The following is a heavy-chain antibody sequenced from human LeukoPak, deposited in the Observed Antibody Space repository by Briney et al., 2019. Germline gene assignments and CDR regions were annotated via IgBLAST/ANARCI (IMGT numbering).Heavy chain of an antibody. Sequence: ASVKVSCKASGYIFTRYYLHWVRQALGQGLEWMGRINPNTGYTDYSYNLQGRVALTRDTSINTAYMEVTRLTSDDAAVYFCAVSRDYGDYYFDSWGLGTLVTVSS. J-gene: IGHJ4*02. CDR2: INPNTGYT. V-gene: IGHV1-2*06. CDR3: AVSRDYGDYYFDS. D-gene: IGHD4-17*01. CDR1: GYIFTRYY.